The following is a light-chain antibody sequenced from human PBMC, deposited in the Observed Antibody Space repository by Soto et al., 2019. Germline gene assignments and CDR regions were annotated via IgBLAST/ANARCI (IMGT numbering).Light chain of an antibody. CDR2: AAS. CDR3: QQSDSTPHT. J-gene: IGKJ2*01. Sequence: DIQMTQSPSSLSASVGDRVTITCRASQSISSYLNWYQQKPGKAPKLLIYAASSLQSGVPSRFSGSGSGTDCPLTISSLQPEDFATYYCQQSDSTPHTFGQGAKLEIK. CDR1: QSISSY. V-gene: IGKV1-39*01.